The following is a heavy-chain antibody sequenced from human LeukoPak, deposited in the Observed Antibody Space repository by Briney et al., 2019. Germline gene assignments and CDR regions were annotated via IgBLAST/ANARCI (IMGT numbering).Heavy chain of an antibody. CDR2: FYSGSNT. Sequence: GGSVRLSCAPWGLPVNSHYMLGLRHAPGKAVVGLSDFYSGSNTYYADSVKGRFTISRDKSKNTLYHQMNRLRAEDTAVYSYAKNYYASGSHLDWFAPWGQGTLVTVSS. D-gene: IGHD3-10*01. CDR1: GLPVNSHY. CDR3: AKNYYASGSHLDWFAP. J-gene: IGHJ5*02. V-gene: IGHV3-53*01.